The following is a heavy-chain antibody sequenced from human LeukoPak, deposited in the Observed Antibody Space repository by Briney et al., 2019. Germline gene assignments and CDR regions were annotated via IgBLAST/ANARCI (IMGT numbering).Heavy chain of an antibody. V-gene: IGHV3-49*04. J-gene: IGHJ4*02. CDR3: TRGLEGFTAYDDF. D-gene: IGHD5-12*01. Sequence: GGSLRLSCTASGFSGGDYAMSWVRQAPGKGLEWVGFIRSKTYGGTADYAACVEGRFTISRDDSNNIAYLQMNSLKTEDTALYYCTRGLEGFTAYDDFWGQGTLVTVSS. CDR2: IRSKTYGGTA. CDR1: GFSGGDYA.